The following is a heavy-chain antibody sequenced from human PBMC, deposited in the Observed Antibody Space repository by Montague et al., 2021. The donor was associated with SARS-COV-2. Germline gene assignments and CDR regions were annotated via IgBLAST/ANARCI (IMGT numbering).Heavy chain of an antibody. Sequence: LVKPTQTLTLTCTFSGFSLSTSGMCVSWIRQPPGKGLEWIGSIYYSGSTYYNPSLKSRVTISVDTSKNQFSLTLSSVTTADTAVYYCARHGGRWLQIRPNYFDYGGQGTLVTVSS. D-gene: IGHD5-24*01. J-gene: IGHJ4*02. V-gene: IGHV4-39*01. CDR2: IYYSGST. CDR3: ARHGGRWLQIRPNYFDY. CDR1: GFSLSTSGMC.